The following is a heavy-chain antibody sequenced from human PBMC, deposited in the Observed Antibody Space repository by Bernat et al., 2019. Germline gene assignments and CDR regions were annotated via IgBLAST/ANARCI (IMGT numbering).Heavy chain of an antibody. V-gene: IGHV3-23*04. CDR1: GFTFDDYA. CDR3: AKESAAASRSVDY. CDR2: ISGSGGST. J-gene: IGHJ4*02. Sequence: EVQLVESGGGLVQPGRSLRLSCAASGFTFDDYAMHWVRQAPGKGLEWVSGISGSGGSTYYADSVKGRFTISRDNSKNTLYLQMNSLRAEDTAVYYCAKESAAASRSVDYWGQGTLVTVSS. D-gene: IGHD6-13*01.